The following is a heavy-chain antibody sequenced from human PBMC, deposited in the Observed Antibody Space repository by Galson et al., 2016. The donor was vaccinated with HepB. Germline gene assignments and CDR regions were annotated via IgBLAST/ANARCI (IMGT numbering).Heavy chain of an antibody. CDR2: YAREEGET. Sequence: SVKVSCKVSGYSFIELSMHWVRQAPGKGLEWMGGYAREEGETIFAQTFQGRVTVTEDTSIDTAYMELSSLRSEDTAVYYCATAHHYYDAGGLHGALGFWGQGTLVTVSS. V-gene: IGHV1-24*01. J-gene: IGHJ4*02. CDR3: ATAHHYYDAGGLHGALGF. D-gene: IGHD3-22*01. CDR1: GYSFIELS.